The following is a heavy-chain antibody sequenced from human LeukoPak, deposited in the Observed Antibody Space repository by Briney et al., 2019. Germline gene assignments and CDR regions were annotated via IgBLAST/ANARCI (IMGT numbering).Heavy chain of an antibody. CDR2: TRNKANSYTT. Sequence: PGGSLRLSCAASGFTLSDHYIDWVRQAPGKGLEWVGRTRNKANSYTTEYAASVKGRFTISRDDSKNSLYLQMNSLKTEDTAVYYCARGNGGDSWGQGTLVTVSS. CDR3: ARGNGGDS. V-gene: IGHV3-72*01. CDR1: GFTLSDHY. D-gene: IGHD4-23*01. J-gene: IGHJ4*02.